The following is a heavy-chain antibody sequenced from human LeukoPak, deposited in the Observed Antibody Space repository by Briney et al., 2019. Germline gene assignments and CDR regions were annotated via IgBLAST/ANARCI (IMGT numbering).Heavy chain of an antibody. V-gene: IGHV1-46*01. J-gene: IGHJ3*02. D-gene: IGHD5-24*01. Sequence: PWASVKVSCKASGYTFTSYGISWVRQAPGQGLEWMGIINPSGGSTSYAQKFQGRVTMTRDMSTSTVYMELSSLRSEDTAVYYCASRRDGYRLGAFDIWGQGTMVTVSS. CDR3: ASRRDGYRLGAFDI. CDR1: GYTFTSYG. CDR2: INPSGGST.